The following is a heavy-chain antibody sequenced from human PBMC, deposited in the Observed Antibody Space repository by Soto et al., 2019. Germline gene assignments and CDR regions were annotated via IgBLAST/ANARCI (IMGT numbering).Heavy chain of an antibody. CDR2: ISGSGGST. D-gene: IGHD2-15*01. Sequence: GGSLRLSCAASGFTFSSYAMSWVRQAPGKGLEWVSAISGSGGSTYYADSVKGRFTISRDNSKNTLYLQMNSLRAEDTAVYYCAKSTADIVVVVAATLAGWFDPWGQGTLVTVSS. V-gene: IGHV3-23*01. J-gene: IGHJ5*02. CDR1: GFTFSSYA. CDR3: AKSTADIVVVVAATLAGWFDP.